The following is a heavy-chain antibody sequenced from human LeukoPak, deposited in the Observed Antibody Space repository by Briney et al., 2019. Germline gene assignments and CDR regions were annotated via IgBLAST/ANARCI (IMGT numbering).Heavy chain of an antibody. J-gene: IGHJ4*02. CDR2: ISSSSSYI. V-gene: IGHV3-21*01. CDR3: ARVGEKAFHLWPEIDY. CDR1: GFTFSSYS. Sequence: GGSLRLSCAASGFTFSSYSMNWVRQAPGKGLEWVSSISSSSSYIYYADSVKGRFTISRDNAKNSLYLQMNSLRAEDTAVYYCARVGEKAFHLWPEIDYWGQGTLVTVSS. D-gene: IGHD5-24*01.